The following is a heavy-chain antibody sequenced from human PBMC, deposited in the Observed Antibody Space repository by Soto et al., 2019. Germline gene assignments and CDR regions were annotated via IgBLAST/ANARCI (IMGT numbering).Heavy chain of an antibody. J-gene: IGHJ5*01. CDR1: GYTFTSYD. V-gene: IGHV1-8*01. CDR3: TGGPPNWGFDS. CDR2: MSPKTANT. D-gene: IGHD1-1*01. Sequence: ASVKVSCKASGYTFTSYDINWVRQATGQGLEWMGWMSPKTANTGYAQKFQGRVTMARSTSISTAYMELSSLTSEDTAVYYCTGGPPNWGFDSWGQGTPVTVSS.